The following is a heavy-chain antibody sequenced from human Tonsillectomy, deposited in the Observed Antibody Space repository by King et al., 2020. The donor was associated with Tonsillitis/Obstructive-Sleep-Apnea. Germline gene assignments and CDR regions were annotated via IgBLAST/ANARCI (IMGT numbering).Heavy chain of an antibody. Sequence: QLQESGPGLVKPSETLSLTCTVSGGSISSSSYYWGWIRQPPGKGLEWIGSIYYSGSTYYNPSLKSRVTISVDTSKNQFSLKLSSVTAAATAVYYFARLAVEYSSSSGYWGQGTLVTVSS. CDR3: ARLAVEYSSSSGY. CDR2: IYYSGST. J-gene: IGHJ4*02. CDR1: GGSISSSSYY. D-gene: IGHD6-6*01. V-gene: IGHV4-39*01.